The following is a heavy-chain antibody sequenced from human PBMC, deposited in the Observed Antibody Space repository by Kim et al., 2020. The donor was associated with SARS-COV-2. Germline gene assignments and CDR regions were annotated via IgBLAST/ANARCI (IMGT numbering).Heavy chain of an antibody. J-gene: IGHJ4*02. D-gene: IGHD6-13*01. CDR3: VRGIAGYSSSWYTQ. CDR2: ISDDGTTA. V-gene: IGHV3-74*01. Sequence: GGSLRHSCAVSEVIFSSYWMHWVRQSPGKGLEWVSHISDDGTTATYADSVKGRFTISRDNAKNTLFLEMNSLRVDDTALYYCVRGIAGYSSSWYTQWGQGTLVTVSS. CDR1: EVIFSSYW.